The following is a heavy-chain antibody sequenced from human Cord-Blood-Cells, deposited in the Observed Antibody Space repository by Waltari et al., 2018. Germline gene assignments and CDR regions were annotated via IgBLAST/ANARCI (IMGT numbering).Heavy chain of an antibody. CDR3: ARAPSAIGYGMDV. CDR1: GFTCSSYA. V-gene: IGHV3-30-3*01. J-gene: IGHJ6*02. CDR2: ISYDGSNK. Sequence: QVQLVESGGGVVPTGRSLRLSCAASGFTCSSYAMHWVRSAPGKGLGWVAVISYDGSNKYYADSVKGRFTISRDNSKNTLYLQMNSLRAEDTAVYYCARAPSAIGYGMDVWGQGTTVTVSS.